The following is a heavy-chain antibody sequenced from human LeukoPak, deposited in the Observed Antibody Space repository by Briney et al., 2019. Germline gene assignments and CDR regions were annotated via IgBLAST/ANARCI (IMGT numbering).Heavy chain of an antibody. CDR1: GGSISSSSYY. J-gene: IGHJ6*03. Sequence: PSETLSLTCTVSGGSISSSSYYWVWIRPPPGQGLEWIGSIYYSGSTFYNPSLKSRVTISVDTSKNQFSLRLSSVTAADTAVYYCARDSGYDYYYYMDVWGKGTTVTVSS. CDR3: ARDSGYDYYYYMDV. CDR2: IYYSGST. V-gene: IGHV4-39*07. D-gene: IGHD5-12*01.